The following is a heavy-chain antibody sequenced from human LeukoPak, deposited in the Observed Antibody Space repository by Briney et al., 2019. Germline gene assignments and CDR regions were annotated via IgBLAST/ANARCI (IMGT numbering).Heavy chain of an antibody. J-gene: IGHJ6*02. CDR1: GESFSGYY. V-gene: IGHV4-34*01. Sequence: SETLSLTCAVYGESFSGYYWSWIRQPPGKGLEWIGEINHSGSTNYNPSLKSRVTISVDTSKNQFSLKLSSVTAADTAVYYCGTNAFPRYYYYYGMDVWGQGTTVTVSS. CDR3: GTNAFPRYYYYYGMDV. D-gene: IGHD2-2*01. CDR2: INHSGST.